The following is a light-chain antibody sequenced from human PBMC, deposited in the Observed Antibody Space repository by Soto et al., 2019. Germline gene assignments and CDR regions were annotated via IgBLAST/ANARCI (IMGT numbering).Light chain of an antibody. CDR2: GAS. CDR1: QSISTN. J-gene: IGKJ4*01. V-gene: IGKV3-15*01. Sequence: EIVLTQSPATLSLSPGERAALSCRASQSISTNLAWYQQKPGQAPRRLIYGASTRATGIPARFSGSGSAAEFTLIISSLQSEEYAVYYCQQYDTWPFRTFGGGTKVEIK. CDR3: QQYDTWPFRT.